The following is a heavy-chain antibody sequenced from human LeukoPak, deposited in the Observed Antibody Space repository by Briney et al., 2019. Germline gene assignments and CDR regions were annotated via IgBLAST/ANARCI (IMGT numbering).Heavy chain of an antibody. CDR1: GFSFSRFW. CDR2: ITSDGSNR. D-gene: IGHD2-21*02. Sequence: PGGSLRLSCAASGFSFSRFWMHWVRQAPGKGLVWISRITSDGSNRDYADSVKGRFTISRDNAKNTLYLQMNSLRTDDTAVYFCVREDIVVVTTLDHWGQGSLVTVSS. CDR3: VREDIVVVTTLDH. J-gene: IGHJ4*02. V-gene: IGHV3-74*01.